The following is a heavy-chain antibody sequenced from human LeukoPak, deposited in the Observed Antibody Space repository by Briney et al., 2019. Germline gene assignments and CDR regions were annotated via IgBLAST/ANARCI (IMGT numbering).Heavy chain of an antibody. CDR2: IYGSGRT. CDR3: ARVHRDIIILPAGVGLEGFDP. CDR1: GVSINSHY. J-gene: IGHJ5*02. V-gene: IGHV4-4*09. D-gene: IGHD3/OR15-3a*01. Sequence: SETLSLTCTVSGVSINSHYLNWIRQPPGKGLEWIGYIYGSGRTNYNPSLKSRVTISVDISKNQFSLKVTSVTAADTAVYYCARVHRDIIILPAGVGLEGFDPWGPGSLVTVSS.